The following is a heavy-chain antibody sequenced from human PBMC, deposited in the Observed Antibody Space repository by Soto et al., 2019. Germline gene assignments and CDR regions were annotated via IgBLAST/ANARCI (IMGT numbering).Heavy chain of an antibody. V-gene: IGHV6-1*01. CDR2: TYYRSKWYN. J-gene: IGHJ5*02. CDR3: ARAGKTGYSSSWHLLADWFDP. D-gene: IGHD6-13*01. Sequence: LSQTLSLTCAISGDSVSSNSAAWNWIRQSPSRGLEWLGRTYYRSKWYNDYAVSVKSRITINPDTSKNQFSLQLNSVTPEDTAVYYCARAGKTGYSSSWHLLADWFDPWGQGTLVTVAS. CDR1: GDSVSSNSAA.